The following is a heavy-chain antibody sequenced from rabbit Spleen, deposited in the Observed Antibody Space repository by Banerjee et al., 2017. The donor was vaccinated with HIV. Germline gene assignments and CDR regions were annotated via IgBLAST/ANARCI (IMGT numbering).Heavy chain of an antibody. D-gene: IGHD6-1*01. CDR1: ALSFSSRYY. J-gene: IGHJ4*01. V-gene: IGHV1S40*01. Sequence: QSLEEYGGGLVKHGASLPTTCTDSALSFSSRYYMCWVRQPPAKGLEWIACIYAASSGSTYYSWWGKGLFPISKTTSTTVTLQMASLTAADTAPYFCARDGPINVGYAVYGFAIPCYFNLWGPGTLVTVS. CDR3: ARDGPINVGYAVYGFAIPCYFNL. CDR2: IYAASSGST.